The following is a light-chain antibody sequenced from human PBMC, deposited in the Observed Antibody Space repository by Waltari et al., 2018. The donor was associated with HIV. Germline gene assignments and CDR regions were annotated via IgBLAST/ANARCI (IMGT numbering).Light chain of an antibody. CDR3: LLSFNGVVV. V-gene: IGLV7-46*01. CDR1: TGAVTSGHC. Sequence: QAVVTQEPSLTLSPGGTVTLTCASSTGAVTSGHCPYWFQRRPGQAPKPLSYDTTNRHSGTPARCSGSLLGGKAALTLSGAQFEDEADYFCLLSFNGVVVFGGGTTLTVL. J-gene: IGLJ2*01. CDR2: DTT.